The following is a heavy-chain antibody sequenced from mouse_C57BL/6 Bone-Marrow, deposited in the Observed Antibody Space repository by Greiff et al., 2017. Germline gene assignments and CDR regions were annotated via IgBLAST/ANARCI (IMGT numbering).Heavy chain of an antibody. CDR1: GFTFSNYW. CDR3: TGVYYGNYDYAMDC. V-gene: IGHV6-3*01. CDR2: IRLKSDNYAT. D-gene: IGHD2-1*01. J-gene: IGHJ4*01. Sequence: EVKLVESGGGLVQPGGSMKLSCVASGFTFSNYWMNWVRQSPEKGLEWVAQIRLKSDNYATHYAESVKGRFTISRDDSKSSVYLQMNNLRAEDTGIYYCTGVYYGNYDYAMDCWGQGTSVTVSS.